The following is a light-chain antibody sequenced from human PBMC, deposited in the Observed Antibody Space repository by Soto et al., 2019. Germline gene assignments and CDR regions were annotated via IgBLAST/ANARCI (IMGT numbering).Light chain of an antibody. CDR2: DAS. J-gene: IGKJ4*01. V-gene: IGKV3-11*01. CDR3: QQRSNWPPKVT. Sequence: EIVLTQSPATLSLSPGERATLSCRASQSVSSYLAWYQQKPGQAPRLLIYDASNRATGIPARFSGSGSGTDFTLTISSLEPEDFAVYYCQQRSNWPPKVTFGGGTKVGSN. CDR1: QSVSSY.